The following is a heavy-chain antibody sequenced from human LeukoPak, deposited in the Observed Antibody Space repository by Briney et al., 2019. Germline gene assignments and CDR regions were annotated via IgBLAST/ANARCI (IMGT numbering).Heavy chain of an antibody. Sequence: ASVKVSCKASGYTFTSYDINWVRQATGQELQWMGWMNPNSGTTGYAQKFQGRLTMTRNPSISTAYMELSSLRSEDTAVYYCASAYGSGSYWGLVYWFDPWGQGTLVTVSS. CDR1: GYTFTSYD. D-gene: IGHD3-10*01. CDR2: MNPNSGTT. V-gene: IGHV1-8*01. J-gene: IGHJ5*02. CDR3: ASAYGSGSYWGLVYWFDP.